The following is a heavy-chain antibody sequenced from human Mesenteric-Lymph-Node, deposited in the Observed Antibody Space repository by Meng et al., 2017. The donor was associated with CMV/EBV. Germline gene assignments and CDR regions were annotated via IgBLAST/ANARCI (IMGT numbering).Heavy chain of an antibody. Sequence: LKISCAASGFTFSGSAMHWVRQASGKGLEWVGRIRSKANSYATAYAASVKGRFTISRDDSKNTAYLQMNSLKTEDTAVYYCSTGSGSLSDYGMDVWGQGTTVTVSS. V-gene: IGHV3-73*01. D-gene: IGHD3-10*01. CDR2: IRSKANSYAT. J-gene: IGHJ6*02. CDR1: GFTFSGSA. CDR3: STGSGSLSDYGMDV.